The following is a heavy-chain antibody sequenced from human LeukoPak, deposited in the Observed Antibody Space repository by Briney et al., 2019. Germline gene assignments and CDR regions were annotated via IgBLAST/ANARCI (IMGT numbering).Heavy chain of an antibody. Sequence: EASVKVSCKPSGYIFTSYYMHWVRQAPGQGLEWMGVINPRGGGATYAQNFQGRVTLTSDTSTSTFYMELSSLRSEDTAVYYCARERGYCGAGTCYHFDNWGQGTLVTVSS. D-gene: IGHD2-15*01. CDR3: ARERGYCGAGTCYHFDN. J-gene: IGHJ4*02. CDR2: INPRGGGA. CDR1: GYIFTSYY. V-gene: IGHV1-46*01.